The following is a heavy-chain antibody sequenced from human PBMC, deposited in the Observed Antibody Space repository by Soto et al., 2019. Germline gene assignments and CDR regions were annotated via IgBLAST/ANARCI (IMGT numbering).Heavy chain of an antibody. Sequence: QVQLVQSGAEVKKPGASVKLSCKASGYTFTSYYIHWVRQAPGQGLEWIGIINPNGGSTNYAHNFQGRLTVTRDTSTATVYMELGDLTSEDPAVYYCARGLGLGDYWGQGTLVTVSS. V-gene: IGHV1-46*01. J-gene: IGHJ4*02. D-gene: IGHD3-9*01. CDR1: GYTFTSYY. CDR2: INPNGGST. CDR3: ARGLGLGDY.